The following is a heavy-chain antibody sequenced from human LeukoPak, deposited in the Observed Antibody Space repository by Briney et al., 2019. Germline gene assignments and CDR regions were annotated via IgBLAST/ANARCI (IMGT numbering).Heavy chain of an antibody. CDR2: ISYDGSNK. D-gene: IGHD3-22*01. CDR3: AKGGDYYDGRGYKF. Sequence: PRWSLRLSCAASGFTFSSYGMHWVRQAPGQGLEWVGVISYDGSNKYYADSVKRRFTISRDNSKNTMYLQMNSLRAEDTAVYYCAKGGDYYDGRGYKFWGQGTLVTVSS. J-gene: IGHJ4*02. CDR1: GFTFSSYG. V-gene: IGHV3-30*18.